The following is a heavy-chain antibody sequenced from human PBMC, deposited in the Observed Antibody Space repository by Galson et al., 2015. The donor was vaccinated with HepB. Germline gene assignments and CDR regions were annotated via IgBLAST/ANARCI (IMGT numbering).Heavy chain of an antibody. CDR2: ISGSGGST. Sequence: SLRLSCAASGFTFSSYAMSWVRQAPGKGLEWVSAISGSGGSTYYADSVKGRFTISRDNSKNTLYLQMNSLRAEDTAVYYCAKGGWDWNDGFDYWGQGTLVTVSS. D-gene: IGHD1-1*01. CDR1: GFTFSSYA. V-gene: IGHV3-23*01. CDR3: AKGGWDWNDGFDY. J-gene: IGHJ4*02.